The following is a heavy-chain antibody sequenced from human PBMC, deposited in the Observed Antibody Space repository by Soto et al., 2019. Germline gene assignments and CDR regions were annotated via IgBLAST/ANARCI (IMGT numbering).Heavy chain of an antibody. J-gene: IGHJ6*02. CDR3: AKVYGPLDYVGYYYGMDV. CDR2: ISYDGSNK. D-gene: IGHD4-17*01. V-gene: IGHV3-30*18. Sequence: QVQLVESGGGVVQPGRSLRLSCAASGFTFSSCGMHWVRQAPGKGLEWVAVISYDGSNKYYADSVKGRFTISRDNSKNTLYLQMNSLRAEDTAVYYCAKVYGPLDYVGYYYGMDVWGQGTTVTVSS. CDR1: GFTFSSCG.